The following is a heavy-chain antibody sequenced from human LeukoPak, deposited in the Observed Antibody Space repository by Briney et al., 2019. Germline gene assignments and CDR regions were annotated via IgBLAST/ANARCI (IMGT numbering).Heavy chain of an antibody. CDR2: TSGSGATT. Sequence: GGSLRLSCAASGFTFSSYALSWVRQAPGKGLEWVSATSGSGATTYSADSVKGRFTISRDNSKNTLFLQMNSLRADDTAVYYCARTSSGWYGRFDYWGQGTLVTVSS. J-gene: IGHJ4*02. CDR3: ARTSSGWYGRFDY. CDR1: GFTFSSYA. V-gene: IGHV3-23*01. D-gene: IGHD6-19*01.